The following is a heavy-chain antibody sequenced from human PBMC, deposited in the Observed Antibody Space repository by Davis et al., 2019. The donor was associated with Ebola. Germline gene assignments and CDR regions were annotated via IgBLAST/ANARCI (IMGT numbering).Heavy chain of an antibody. D-gene: IGHD5-12*01. Sequence: MPSETLSLTCTVSGGSISSYYWSWIRQPPGKGLEWIGYIYYSGSTNYNPSLKSRVTISVDTSKNQFSLKLSSVTAADTAVYYCARLFGYSGYAETYYFDYWGQRTLVTVSS. V-gene: IGHV4-59*01. CDR3: ARLFGYSGYAETYYFDY. CDR2: IYYSGST. J-gene: IGHJ4*02. CDR1: GGSISSYY.